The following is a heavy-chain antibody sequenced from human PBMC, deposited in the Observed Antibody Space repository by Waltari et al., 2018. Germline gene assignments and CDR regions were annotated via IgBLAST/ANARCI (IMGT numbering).Heavy chain of an antibody. CDR2: IRHTGIT. CDR1: GCSIYNYF. J-gene: IGHJ4*02. D-gene: IGHD1-20*01. CDR3: ARWDSPGRYFGD. V-gene: IGHV4-59*08. Sequence: QVQLQESGPGLVNPSETLSLTCSVSGCSIYNYFWNWIRHPPGKGLQWIGYIRHTGITKSNTALNSRVTMAVDTSQRQISLRLTSVSAEDTDVYFCARWDSPGRYFGDWGQGTPVTVSS.